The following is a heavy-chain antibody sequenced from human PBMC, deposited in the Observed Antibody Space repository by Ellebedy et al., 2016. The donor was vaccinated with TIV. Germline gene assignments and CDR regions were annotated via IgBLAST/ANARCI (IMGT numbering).Heavy chain of an antibody. CDR1: GFTLSTYG. D-gene: IGHD3-22*01. CDR2: TSYDGSRK. CDR3: ANGGYYDSSDHVFDY. J-gene: IGHJ4*02. Sequence: GESLKISXGASGFTLSTYGMHWVRQAPGKGLEWVAVTSYDGSRKNYGDSVKGRFTISRDNSKNTLYLQMNSLRAEDTAVYYCANGGYYDSSDHVFDYWGQGTLVTVSS. V-gene: IGHV3-30*18.